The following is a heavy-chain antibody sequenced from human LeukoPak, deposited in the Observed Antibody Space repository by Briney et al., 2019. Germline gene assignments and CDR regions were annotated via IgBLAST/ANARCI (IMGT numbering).Heavy chain of an antibody. CDR1: GYSISSGYY. Sequence: SETLSLTCTVSGYSISSGYYWGCIRQPPGKGREWIGSIYHSGSTYYNPSLKSRVTISVDTSKNQFSLNLSSVTAADTAVYYCARVRYSSGLNSPDYFDYWGQGTLVTVSS. CDR2: IYHSGST. CDR3: ARVRYSSGLNSPDYFDY. V-gene: IGHV4-38-2*02. J-gene: IGHJ4*02. D-gene: IGHD3-22*01.